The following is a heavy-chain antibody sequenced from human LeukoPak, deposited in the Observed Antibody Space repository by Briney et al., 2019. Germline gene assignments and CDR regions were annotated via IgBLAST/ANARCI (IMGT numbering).Heavy chain of an antibody. CDR2: IKQDGSEK. CDR3: ASVGGSVDY. D-gene: IGHD3-3*01. Sequence: ETLSLTCAVYGGPFSGYYWSWVRQAPGKGLEWVANIKQDGSEKYYVDSVKGRFTISRDNAKNSLYLQMNSLRAEDTAVYYCASVGGSVDYWGQGTLVTVSS. CDR1: GGPFSGYY. J-gene: IGHJ4*02. V-gene: IGHV3-7*01.